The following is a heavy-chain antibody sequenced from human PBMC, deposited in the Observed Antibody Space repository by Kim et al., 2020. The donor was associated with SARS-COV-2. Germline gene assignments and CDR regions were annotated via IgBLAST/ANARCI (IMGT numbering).Heavy chain of an antibody. J-gene: IGHJ4*02. D-gene: IGHD3-10*01. CDR2: TKSKTDGGTT. V-gene: IGHV3-15*01. CDR1: GFTFSTAW. CDR3: TTDLYFYTTGSPFEY. Sequence: GGSLRLSCATSGFTFSTAWMSWVRQAPGKGLEWVGRTKSKTDGGTTDYAAPVKDRFTISRDDLKKTLYLQMNSLKIEDTAVYYCTTDLYFYTTGSPFEYWGQGTLVTVSS.